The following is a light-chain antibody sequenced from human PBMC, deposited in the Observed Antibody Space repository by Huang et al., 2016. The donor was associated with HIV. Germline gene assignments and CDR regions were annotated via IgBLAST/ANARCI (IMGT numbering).Light chain of an antibody. J-gene: IGKJ4*01. CDR2: AAS. CDR1: QSISSN. V-gene: IGKV3-15*01. Sequence: EVGMTQSPATLSVSPGERATLSCRASQSISSNLAWYQQKPGQAPRLLIYAASTRVTGGPARLSGSGSGTEFTLTISSLQSEDYAVYYCQQYNNWPPLTFGGGTKVEIK. CDR3: QQYNNWPPLT.